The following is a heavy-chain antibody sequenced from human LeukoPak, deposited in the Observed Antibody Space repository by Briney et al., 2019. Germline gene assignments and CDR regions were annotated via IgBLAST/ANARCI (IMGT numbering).Heavy chain of an antibody. D-gene: IGHD3-3*01. J-gene: IGHJ4*02. CDR1: GGTFSSYA. V-gene: IGHV1-69*13. CDR3: ARSLRFLESLLYEPEFDY. Sequence: SVKVSCKASGGTFSSYAISWVRQAPGQGLEWMGGIIPIFGTANYAQKFQGRVTITADESTSTAYMELSSLRSEDTAVYYCARSLRFLESLLYEPEFDYWGQGTLVTVSS. CDR2: IIPIFGTA.